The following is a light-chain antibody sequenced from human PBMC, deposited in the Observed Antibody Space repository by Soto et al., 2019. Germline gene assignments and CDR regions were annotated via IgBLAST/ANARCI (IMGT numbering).Light chain of an antibody. J-gene: IGKJ1*01. V-gene: IGKV1-12*01. CDR1: QGVNRW. CDR2: AAS. CDR3: LQHNSYPRT. Sequence: DIQMTQSPSSVAASVGDRVTLTCRASQGVNRWLAWYQQKPGKAPKVLIYAASSLQSGVPSRFSGSGSGTDFTLTISSLQPEDFATYYCLQHNSYPRTFGQGTKVDIK.